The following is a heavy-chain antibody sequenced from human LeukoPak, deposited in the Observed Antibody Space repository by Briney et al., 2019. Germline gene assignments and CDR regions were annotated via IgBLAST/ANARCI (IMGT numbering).Heavy chain of an antibody. CDR2: IRYDGSNK. CDR3: ATPPIVGATDDAFDI. D-gene: IGHD1-26*01. V-gene: IGHV3-30*02. J-gene: IGHJ3*02. Sequence: GGSLRLSCAAPGFTFSSYGMHWVRQAPGKGLEWVAFIRYDGSNKYYADSVKGRFTISRDNSKNTLYLQMNSLRAEDTAVYYCATPPIVGATDDAFDIWGQGTMVTVSS. CDR1: GFTFSSYG.